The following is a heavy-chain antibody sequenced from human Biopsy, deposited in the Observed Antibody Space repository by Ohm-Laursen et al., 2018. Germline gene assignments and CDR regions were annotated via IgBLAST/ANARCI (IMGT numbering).Heavy chain of an antibody. CDR2: IFYSANT. J-gene: IGHJ4*02. V-gene: IGHV4-31*03. CDR3: ARLGSGDYFPTFFDF. D-gene: IGHD5-12*01. Sequence: TLSLTCTVSSGSIRTGDYYWTWIRHHPGKGLEWIGNIFYSANTYYNPSLKSRVTISVDTSKNQFSLKLSSVTAADTAVYYCARLGSGDYFPTFFDFWGQGALATVSS. CDR1: SGSIRTGDYY.